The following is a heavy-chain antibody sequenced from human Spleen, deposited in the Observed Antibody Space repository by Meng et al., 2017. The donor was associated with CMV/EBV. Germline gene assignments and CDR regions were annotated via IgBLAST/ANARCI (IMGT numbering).Heavy chain of an antibody. V-gene: IGHV1-2*02. CDR2: INPNSGGT. D-gene: IGHD1-20*01. CDR1: FTGYY. J-gene: IGHJ6*02. CDR3: ARSNWKIYLTYYYYGMDV. Sequence: FTGYYMHWVRQAPGQGLEWMGWINPNSGGTNYAQKFQGRVTMTRDTSISTAYMELSRLRSDDTAVYYCARSNWKIYLTYYYYGMDVWGQGTTVTVSS.